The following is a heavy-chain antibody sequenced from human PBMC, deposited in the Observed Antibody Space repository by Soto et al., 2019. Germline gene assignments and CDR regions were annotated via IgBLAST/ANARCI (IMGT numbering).Heavy chain of an antibody. J-gene: IGHJ5*02. D-gene: IGHD2-2*01. V-gene: IGHV1-18*01. CDR3: ARVVPGAEAWFGP. CDR1: GYTSSNYG. Sequence: ASVKVSCKTSGYTSSNYGITWVRPAPGQPLEWLGWISLYSDGTNYAQKFQGRVSMTTDTSTTTAYMELRSLRSDDTAVYYCARVVPGAEAWFGPWGQGTLVTVSS. CDR2: ISLYSDGT.